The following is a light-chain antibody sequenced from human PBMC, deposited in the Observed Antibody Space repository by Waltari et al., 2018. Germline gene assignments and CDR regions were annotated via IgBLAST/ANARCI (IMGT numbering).Light chain of an antibody. J-gene: IGLJ3*02. CDR3: YSTDSTGNLWV. CDR1: ALPRKS. CDR2: EDN. V-gene: IGLV3-10*01. Sequence: SYELTPPPSVSVSPGQTARIACAGDALPRKSAYLYQQKPGQAHKLVIYEDNKRPSGISERFSASSSGTLATLSIAGAQIEDEADYYCYSTDSTGNLWVFGGGTKVNVL.